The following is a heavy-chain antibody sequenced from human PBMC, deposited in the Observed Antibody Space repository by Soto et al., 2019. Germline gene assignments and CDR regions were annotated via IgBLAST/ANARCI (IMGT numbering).Heavy chain of an antibody. CDR1: GGTFSSYA. CDR2: IIPIFGTA. D-gene: IGHD6-19*01. Sequence: GASVKVSCKASGGTFSSYAISWVRQAPGQGLEWMGGIIPIFGTANYAQKFQGRVTITADESTSTAYMELSSLRSEDTAVYYCARDGGRDSSGWYVFDYWGQGTLVTVSS. V-gene: IGHV1-69*13. J-gene: IGHJ4*02. CDR3: ARDGGRDSSGWYVFDY.